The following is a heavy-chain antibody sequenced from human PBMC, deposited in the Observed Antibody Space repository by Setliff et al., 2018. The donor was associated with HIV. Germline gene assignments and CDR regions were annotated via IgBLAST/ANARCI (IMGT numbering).Heavy chain of an antibody. CDR1: AGSISSGRYY. D-gene: IGHD1-26*01. Sequence: SETLSLTCSVSAGSISSGRYYWSWIRQPAGKGLEWIGHIYSSGSANYNLSLKSRVTISIDTSKNQFSLQLNSVAATDTAMYYCARDRRSIGEPHYWGQGTLVTVSS. CDR2: IYSSGSA. V-gene: IGHV4-61*09. J-gene: IGHJ4*02. CDR3: ARDRRSIGEPHY.